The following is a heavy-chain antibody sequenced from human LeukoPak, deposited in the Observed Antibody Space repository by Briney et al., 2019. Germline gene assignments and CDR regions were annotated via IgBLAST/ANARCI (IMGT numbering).Heavy chain of an antibody. J-gene: IGHJ4*02. D-gene: IGHD3-22*01. CDR2: ISGSGGST. V-gene: IGHV3-23*01. CDR1: GFTFSTYA. CDR3: AKDSYYYDTSGYDYFDY. Sequence: GGSLRLSCAASGFTFSTYAMSWVRQAPGKGLEWVSTISGSGGSTYYADSVKGRFTISRDNSKNTLYLQMNSLRAEDTAVYYCAKDSYYYDTSGYDYFDYWGQGTLSPSPQ.